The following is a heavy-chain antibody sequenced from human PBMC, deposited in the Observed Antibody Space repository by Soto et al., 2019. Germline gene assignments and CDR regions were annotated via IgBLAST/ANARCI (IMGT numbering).Heavy chain of an antibody. J-gene: IGHJ4*02. V-gene: IGHV1-8*01. CDR2: MNPNSGNT. CDR3: TRAPLGIIVAPDF. Sequence: GASVKVSCKASGYTFTSYDINWVRQATGQGLEWMGWMNPNSGNTGYAQKFRGRVTMTRNTSISTAYMELSSLRSEDTAVYYCTRAPLGIIVAPDFWGQGTPVTVSS. D-gene: IGHD3-22*01. CDR1: GYTFTSYD.